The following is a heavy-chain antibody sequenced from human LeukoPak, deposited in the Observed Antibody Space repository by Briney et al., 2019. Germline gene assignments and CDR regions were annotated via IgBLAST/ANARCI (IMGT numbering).Heavy chain of an antibody. CDR3: TVALGTRYYYYYMDV. CDR2: IYSGGST. V-gene: IGHV3-66*01. J-gene: IGHJ6*03. CDR1: GFTVSSNY. D-gene: IGHD6-19*01. Sequence: GGSLRPSCAASGFTVSSNYMSWVRQAPGKGLEWVSVIYSGGSTYYADSVKGRFTISRDNSKNTLYLQMNSLRAEDTAVYYCTVALGTRYYYYYMDVWGKGTTVTISS.